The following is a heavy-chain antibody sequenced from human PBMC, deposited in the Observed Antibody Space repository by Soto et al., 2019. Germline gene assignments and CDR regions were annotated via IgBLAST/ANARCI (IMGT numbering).Heavy chain of an antibody. CDR2: IYYSGST. CDR1: GGSISSYY. D-gene: IGHD3-9*01. CDR3: ARHRYSQNWFDP. V-gene: IGHV4-59*08. J-gene: IGHJ5*02. Sequence: PSETLSLTCTVSGGSISSYYWSWMRQPPGKGLEWIGYIYYSGSTNYNPSLKSRVTISVDTSKNQFSLKLSSVTAADTAVYYCARHRYSQNWFDPWGQGTLVTVSS.